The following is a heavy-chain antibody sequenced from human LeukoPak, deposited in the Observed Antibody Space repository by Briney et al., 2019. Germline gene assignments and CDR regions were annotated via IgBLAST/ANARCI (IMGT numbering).Heavy chain of an antibody. D-gene: IGHD5-18*01. V-gene: IGHV3-23*01. Sequence: GGSLRLSCVASGFTFSSYAMSWVRQAPGKGLEWVSAISGSGGSTYYADSVKGRFTISRDNSKNTLYLQMNSLRAEDTAVYYCAKLVQLWFTAFDIWGQGTMVTVSS. CDR1: GFTFSSYA. CDR2: ISGSGGST. J-gene: IGHJ3*02. CDR3: AKLVQLWFTAFDI.